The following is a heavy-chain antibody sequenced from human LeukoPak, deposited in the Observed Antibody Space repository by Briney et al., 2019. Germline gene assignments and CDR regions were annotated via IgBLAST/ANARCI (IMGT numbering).Heavy chain of an antibody. Sequence: GGSLRLSCAASGFTFSSYWMSWVRQAPGKGLEWVANIKQDGSEKYYVDSVKGRFTISRDNAKNSLYLQMNSLRAEDTAVYYCARCRRRYYDILTGYSAGRFDPWGQGTLVTVSS. CDR2: IKQDGSEK. V-gene: IGHV3-7*01. CDR3: ARCRRRYYDILTGYSAGRFDP. D-gene: IGHD3-9*01. J-gene: IGHJ5*02. CDR1: GFTFSSYW.